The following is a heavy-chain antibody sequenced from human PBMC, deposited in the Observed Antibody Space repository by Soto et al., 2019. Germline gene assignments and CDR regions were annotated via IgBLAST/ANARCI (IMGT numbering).Heavy chain of an antibody. CDR3: ERHPSGDYDFMDV. D-gene: IGHD6-25*01. V-gene: IGHV5-51*01. J-gene: IGHJ6*02. CDR2: IYPGDSDT. CDR1: GYSFTSYW. Sequence: GESLKISCKGSGYSFTSYWIGWVRQMPGKGLEWMGIIYPGDSDTRYSPSFRGQVTISADRSITTAYLQWSSLKASDTAMYYCERHPSGDYDFMDVWGRGTTVTVSS.